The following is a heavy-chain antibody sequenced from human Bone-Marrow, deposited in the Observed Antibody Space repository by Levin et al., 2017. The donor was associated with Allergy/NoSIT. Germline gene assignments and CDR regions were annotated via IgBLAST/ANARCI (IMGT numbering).Heavy chain of an antibody. CDR2: IYHSGST. V-gene: IGHV4-4*02. D-gene: IGHD6-13*01. Sequence: GSLRLSCAVSGGSISSSNWWSWVRQPPGKGLEWIGEIYHSGSTNYNPSLKSRVTISVDKSKNQFSLKLSSVTAADTAVYYCARGGAAGGENDYWGQGTLVTVSS. CDR1: GGSISSSNW. J-gene: IGHJ4*02. CDR3: ARGGAAGGENDY.